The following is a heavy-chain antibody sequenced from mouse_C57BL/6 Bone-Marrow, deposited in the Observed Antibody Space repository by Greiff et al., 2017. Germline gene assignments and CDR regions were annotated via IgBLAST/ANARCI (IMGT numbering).Heavy chain of an antibody. CDR1: GYSITSGYY. CDR2: ISYDGSN. V-gene: IGHV3-6*01. CDR3: ADSSGYRFAY. D-gene: IGHD3-2*02. J-gene: IGHJ3*01. Sequence: DVQLQESGPGLVKPSQSLSLTCSVTGYSITSGYYWNWIRQFPGNKLEWMGYISYDGSNNYNPSLKNRISITRDTSKNQFFLKLNSVTTEDTATYYCADSSGYRFAYWGQGTLVTVSA.